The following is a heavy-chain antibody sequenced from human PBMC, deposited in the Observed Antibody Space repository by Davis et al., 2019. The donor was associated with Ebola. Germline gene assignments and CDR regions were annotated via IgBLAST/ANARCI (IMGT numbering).Heavy chain of an antibody. V-gene: IGHV3-33*01. CDR1: GFTFSSYG. J-gene: IGHJ3*02. Sequence: GESLKISCAASGFTFSSYGMHWVRQAPGKGLEWVAVIWYDGSKKYYADSVKGRFTIPRDNSKNTLYLQMNSLRAEDTAVYYCAHFGVTQNAYDIWGQGTMVTVSS. CDR2: IWYDGSKK. CDR3: AHFGVTQNAYDI. D-gene: IGHD3-10*01.